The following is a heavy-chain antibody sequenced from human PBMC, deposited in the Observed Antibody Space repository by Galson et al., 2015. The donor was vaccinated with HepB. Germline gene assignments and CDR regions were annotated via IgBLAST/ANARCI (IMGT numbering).Heavy chain of an antibody. CDR3: ARPLAARPPFGVYYYYYMDV. V-gene: IGHV1-69*10. CDR2: IIPILGIA. J-gene: IGHJ6*03. Sequence: SVKVSCKASGGTFSSYAISWVRQAPGQGLEWMGGIIPILGIANYAQKFQGRVTITADKSTSTAYMELSSLRSEDTAVYYCARPLAARPPFGVYYYYYMDVWGKGTTVTVSS. D-gene: IGHD6-6*01. CDR1: GGTFSSYA.